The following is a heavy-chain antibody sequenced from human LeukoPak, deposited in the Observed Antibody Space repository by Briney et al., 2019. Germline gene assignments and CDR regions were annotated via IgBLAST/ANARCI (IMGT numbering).Heavy chain of an antibody. CDR2: INSDGSST. CDR3: ATSCTFDY. V-gene: IGHV3-74*01. D-gene: IGHD2-8*01. J-gene: IGHJ4*02. Sequence: SGGSLRLSCAASGFTFSSYWMHWVRQAPGKGLVWVSHINSDGSSTNYADSVKGRFTISRDNAKNTVYLQMNSLRAEDTAVYYCATSCTFDYWGQGTLVTVSS. CDR1: GFTFSSYW.